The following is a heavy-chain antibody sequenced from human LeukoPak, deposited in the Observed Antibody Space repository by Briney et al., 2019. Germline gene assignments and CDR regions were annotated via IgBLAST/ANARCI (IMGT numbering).Heavy chain of an antibody. CDR2: ISYSGST. CDR3: AREMYGSGSYYTDY. Sequence: PSETLSLTCTVSGDSISDDYWSWIRQPPGKGLEWIGYISYSGSTNYNPSLKSRVTISLDTSKNQFSLKLSSVTAADTAVYFCAREMYGSGSYYTDYWGQGTLVTASS. J-gene: IGHJ4*02. D-gene: IGHD3-10*01. V-gene: IGHV4-59*01. CDR1: GDSISDDY.